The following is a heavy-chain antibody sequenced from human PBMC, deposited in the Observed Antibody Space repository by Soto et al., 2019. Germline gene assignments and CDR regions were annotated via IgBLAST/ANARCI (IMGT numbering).Heavy chain of an antibody. J-gene: IGHJ4*02. D-gene: IGHD3-22*01. V-gene: IGHV3-23*01. CDR1: GFTFSSYA. CDR3: ARMYYYDSSCYQY. CDR2: INAGGGST. Sequence: EVQLLESGGGLVQPGGSLRLSCAASGFTFSSYAMSWVRQAPGKGLEWVSAINAGGGSTYYADFVKGRFTISRDNSKNTLYLQMNSLRAEDAAVYYCARMYYYDSSCYQYWGQGTLVTVSS.